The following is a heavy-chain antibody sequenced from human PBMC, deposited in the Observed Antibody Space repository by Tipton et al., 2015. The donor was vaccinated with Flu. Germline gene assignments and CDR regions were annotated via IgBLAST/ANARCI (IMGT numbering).Heavy chain of an antibody. V-gene: IGHV4-61*02. CDR3: ARSSQWELLES. J-gene: IGHJ5*02. CDR2: LYTSGSA. Sequence: TLSLTCTVSGGPISSGSYYWSWIRQPAGQGLEWIGRLYTSGSANYNPSLKSRVTLSLDRSKNQFSLRLSSVTAADTAVYYCARSSQWELLESWGQGTLVTVSS. D-gene: IGHD1-26*01. CDR1: GGPISSGSYY.